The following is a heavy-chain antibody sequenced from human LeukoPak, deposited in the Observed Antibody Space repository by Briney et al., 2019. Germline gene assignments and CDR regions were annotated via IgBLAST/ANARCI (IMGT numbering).Heavy chain of an antibody. Sequence: GGSLRLSCAASGFTFSTYSMNWVRQAPGKGLEWVASITSPVGHIYYAGSLKGRITISRDNAKSSLYLQMNSLRAEDTAVYYCATDGQSSGWYGFDYWGQGTLVTVSS. V-gene: IGHV3-21*01. CDR3: ATDGQSSGWYGFDY. J-gene: IGHJ4*02. D-gene: IGHD6-19*01. CDR1: GFTFSTYS. CDR2: ITSPVGHI.